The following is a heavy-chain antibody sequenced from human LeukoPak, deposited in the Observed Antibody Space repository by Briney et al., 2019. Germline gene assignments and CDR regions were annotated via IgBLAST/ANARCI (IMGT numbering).Heavy chain of an antibody. CDR3: ARVPLDNSGYYFDY. D-gene: IGHD1-1*01. Sequence: PGGSLRLSCAASGFTFSSYSMNWVRQAPGKGLEWVSSISSSSSYIHYADSVKGRFTISRDNAKNSLYLQMNSLRAEDTAVYYCARVPLDNSGYYFDYWGQGTLVTVSS. CDR1: GFTFSSYS. CDR2: ISSSSSYI. J-gene: IGHJ4*02. V-gene: IGHV3-21*01.